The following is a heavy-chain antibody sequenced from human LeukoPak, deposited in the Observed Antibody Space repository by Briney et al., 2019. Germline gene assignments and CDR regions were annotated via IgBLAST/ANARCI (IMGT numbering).Heavy chain of an antibody. J-gene: IGHJ4*02. Sequence: SVKVSCKASGGTFSSYAISWVRQAPGRGLEWMGGIIPIFGTANYAQKFQGRVTITADESTSTAYMELSSLRSEDTAVYYCAREAAALGSLDYWGQGTLVTVSS. CDR1: GGTFSSYA. V-gene: IGHV1-69*13. CDR3: AREAAALGSLDY. D-gene: IGHD6-13*01. CDR2: IIPIFGTA.